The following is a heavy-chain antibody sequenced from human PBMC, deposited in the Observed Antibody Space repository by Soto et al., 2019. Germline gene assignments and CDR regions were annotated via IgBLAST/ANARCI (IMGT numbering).Heavy chain of an antibody. CDR3: ARDYGDYPHFDY. V-gene: IGHV1-18*01. D-gene: IGHD4-17*01. CDR1: GYTFTSYG. CDR2: ISTYNGKT. J-gene: IGHJ4*02. Sequence: QVQLVQSGTEVKKPGASVKVSGKASGYTFTSYGISWVRQAPGQGLEWMGYISTYNGKTAYAQKFQGRVTMTTDTSTTTGYMELRSLRSDDTAMYYCARDYGDYPHFDYWGQGILVTVSS.